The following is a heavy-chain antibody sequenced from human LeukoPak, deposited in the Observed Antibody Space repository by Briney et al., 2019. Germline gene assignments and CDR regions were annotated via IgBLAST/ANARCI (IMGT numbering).Heavy chain of an antibody. CDR3: AKDEGEGSSAFDP. CDR1: GFTFSSYG. V-gene: IGHV3-30*18. CDR2: ISYDGSNK. Sequence: GRSLRLSCAASGFTFSSYGMHWVRQAPGKGLEWVAVISYDGSNKYYADSLKGRFTISRDNSKNTLYLQMNSLRAEDTAVYYCAKDEGEGSSAFDPWGQGTLVTVSS. J-gene: IGHJ5*02. D-gene: IGHD6-6*01.